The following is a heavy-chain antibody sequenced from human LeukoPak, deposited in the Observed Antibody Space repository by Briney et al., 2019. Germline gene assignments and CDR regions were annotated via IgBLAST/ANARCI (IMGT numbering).Heavy chain of an antibody. CDR1: GFTFSSYW. D-gene: IGHD2-21*02. CDR2: IKQDGTQK. Sequence: GSLRLSCAASGFTFSSYWMSWVRQAPGRGLEWVADIKQDGTQKYYVDSVEGRITISRDNVKNSLYLQMNSLRVEDTAVYYCARDCGSDCSQAFDIWGQGTMVTVSS. J-gene: IGHJ3*02. CDR3: ARDCGSDCSQAFDI. V-gene: IGHV3-7*05.